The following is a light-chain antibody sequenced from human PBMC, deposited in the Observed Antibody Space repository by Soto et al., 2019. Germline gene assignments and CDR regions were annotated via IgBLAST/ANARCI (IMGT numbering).Light chain of an antibody. Sequence: QSVLTQPPSASGSPGQSVTTSCTGTSSDVGGYNYVSWYQQHPGKAPKLMIYEVSKRPSGVPDRFSGSKSGNTASLTVSGLQAEDEADYYCSSYAGSNKVVFGGGTQLTVL. J-gene: IGLJ2*01. CDR3: SSYAGSNKVV. V-gene: IGLV2-8*01. CDR1: SSDVGGYNY. CDR2: EVS.